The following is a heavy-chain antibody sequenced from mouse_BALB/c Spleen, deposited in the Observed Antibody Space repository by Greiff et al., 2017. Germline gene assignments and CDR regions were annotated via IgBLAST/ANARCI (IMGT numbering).Heavy chain of an antibody. Sequence: QVQLKQPGAELVMPGASVKMSCKASGYTFTDYWMHWVKQRPGQGLEWIGAIDTSDSYTSYNQKFKGKATLTVDESSSTAYMQLSSLTSEDSAVYYCARGGSSPYAMDYWGQGTSVTVSS. J-gene: IGHJ4*01. CDR2: IDTSDSYT. CDR3: ARGGSSPYAMDY. CDR1: GYTFTDYW. V-gene: IGHV1-69*01. D-gene: IGHD1-1*01.